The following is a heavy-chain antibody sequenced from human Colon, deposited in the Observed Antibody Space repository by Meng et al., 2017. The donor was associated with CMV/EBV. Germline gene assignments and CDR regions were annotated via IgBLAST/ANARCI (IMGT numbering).Heavy chain of an antibody. CDR1: GFTFSSYA. J-gene: IGHJ4*02. CDR3: VTDDTGHDWGY. D-gene: IGHD5-12*01. Sequence: LSCAASGFTFSSYAMHWVRQAPGKGLEWVAVISYDGTTKYYADSVKGRFTISRDNSKNTVYLQMNSLRGEDTALYYCVTDDTGHDWGYWGQGTLVTVSS. CDR2: ISYDGTTK. V-gene: IGHV3-30*04.